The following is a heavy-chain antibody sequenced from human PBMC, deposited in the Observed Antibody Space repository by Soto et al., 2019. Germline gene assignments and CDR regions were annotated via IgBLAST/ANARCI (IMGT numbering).Heavy chain of an antibody. V-gene: IGHV2-5*02. Sequence: SGPTLVNPTQTLTVTCTFSGFSLSTSGVGVGWIRQPPGKALEWLGIIYWDDDKRYSPSLKSRVTITKDTFKNQLVLTMTNMDPVDTATYYCAHLPWKQLWPRAPVVYWGQGTPVTVSS. CDR1: GFSLSTSGVG. CDR2: IYWDDDK. J-gene: IGHJ4*02. D-gene: IGHD5-18*01. CDR3: AHLPWKQLWPRAPVVY.